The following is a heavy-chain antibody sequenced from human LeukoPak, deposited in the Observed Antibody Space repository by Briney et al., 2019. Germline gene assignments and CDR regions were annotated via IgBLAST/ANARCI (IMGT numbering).Heavy chain of an antibody. CDR2: ISGSGGST. CDR3: AKDGAAAGALSDY. J-gene: IGHJ4*02. Sequence: GGSLRLSCAASGFIFSTYAMHWVRQAPGKGLEWVSAISGSGGSTYYAESVKGRFTISRDNSKNTLYLQMNSLRAEDTAVYYCAKDGAAAGALSDYWGQGTLVTVSS. V-gene: IGHV3-23*01. D-gene: IGHD6-13*01. CDR1: GFIFSTYA.